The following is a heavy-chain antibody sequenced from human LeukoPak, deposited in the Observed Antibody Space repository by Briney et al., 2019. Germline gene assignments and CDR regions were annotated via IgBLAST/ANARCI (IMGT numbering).Heavy chain of an antibody. D-gene: IGHD3-10*01. V-gene: IGHV4-59*08. J-gene: IGHJ3*02. CDR1: GGSISSYY. CDR2: IYYSGST. CDR3: ARHYRRDYYGSGSYAFDI. Sequence: SETLSLTCTVSGGSISSYYWSWIRQPPGKGLEWIGYIYYSGSTNYNPSLKSRVTISVDTSKIQFSLKLSSVTAADTAVYYCARHYRRDYYGSGSYAFDIWGQGTMVTVSS.